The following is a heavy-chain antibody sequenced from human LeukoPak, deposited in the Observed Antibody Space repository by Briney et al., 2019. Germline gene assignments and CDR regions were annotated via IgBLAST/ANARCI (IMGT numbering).Heavy chain of an antibody. Sequence: PGGSLRLSCAASGFTVSNNYMSWVCQAPGKGLEWVSVIYSGGSTYYTDSVKGRFTISRDTSKNTLYLQMNSLRAEDTAIYYCARDWGAAGLWDYWGQGTLVTVSS. D-gene: IGHD6-13*01. V-gene: IGHV3-53*01. CDR3: ARDWGAAGLWDY. J-gene: IGHJ4*02. CDR2: IYSGGST. CDR1: GFTVSNNY.